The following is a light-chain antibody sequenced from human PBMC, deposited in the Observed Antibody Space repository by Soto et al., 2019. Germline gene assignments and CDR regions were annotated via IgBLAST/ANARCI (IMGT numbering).Light chain of an antibody. J-gene: IGLJ2*01. Sequence: QSVLAQPPSVSGAPGQRVTIPCTGSNSNIGSFYDVHWYQQLPGTVPKLLVYGDNNRPSGVPDRFSGSKSGTSASLAITGLQAEDEADYYCQSYDNSLSHVVFGGGTKVTVL. CDR3: QSYDNSLSHVV. CDR2: GDN. V-gene: IGLV1-40*01. CDR1: NSNIGSFYD.